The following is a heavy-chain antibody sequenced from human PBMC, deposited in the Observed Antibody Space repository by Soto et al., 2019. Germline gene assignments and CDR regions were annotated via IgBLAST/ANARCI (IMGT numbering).Heavy chain of an antibody. CDR1: GGSISGGGYY. Sequence: SETLSLTCTVSGGSISGGGYYWNWIRQHPGKGLEWIGYIYYSGSTYYNPSLKSRVTISVDTSKNQFSLKLSSATAADTAVYYCARVGCYDGSGYNAFHIWGQGTMVTVSS. CDR3: ARVGCYDGSGYNAFHI. V-gene: IGHV4-31*03. J-gene: IGHJ3*02. D-gene: IGHD3-22*01. CDR2: IYYSGST.